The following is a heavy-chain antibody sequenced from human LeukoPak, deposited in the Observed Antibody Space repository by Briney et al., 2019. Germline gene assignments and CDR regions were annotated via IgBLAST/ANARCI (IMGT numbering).Heavy chain of an antibody. J-gene: IGHJ3*02. V-gene: IGHV6-1*01. D-gene: IGHD4-17*01. Sequence: SQTLSLTCAISGDSVSSNSAAWNWIRQSPSRGLEWLGRTYYRSKWYNDYAVSVKSRITINPDTSKNQFSLQLNSVTPEDTAVYYCARVGYGDYGGGGAFDIRGQGTMVTVSS. CDR2: TYYRSKWYN. CDR3: ARVGYGDYGGGGAFDI. CDR1: GDSVSSNSAA.